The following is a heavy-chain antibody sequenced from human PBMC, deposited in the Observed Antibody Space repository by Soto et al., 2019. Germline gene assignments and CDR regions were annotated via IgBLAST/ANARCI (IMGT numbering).Heavy chain of an antibody. D-gene: IGHD2-2*01. CDR2: IDYSGNT. CDR1: GGSLSSGNYD. J-gene: IGHJ4*02. V-gene: IGHV4-30-4*01. Sequence: SETLSLTCSVSGGSLSSGNYDWSWIRQPPGQGPEWIGYIDYSGNTFYNPSLKSRLTILVDTPKKQFSLKLTSVTPADTAVYYCARYCSSTSCLNFDYWGQGILVTVSS. CDR3: ARYCSSTSCLNFDY.